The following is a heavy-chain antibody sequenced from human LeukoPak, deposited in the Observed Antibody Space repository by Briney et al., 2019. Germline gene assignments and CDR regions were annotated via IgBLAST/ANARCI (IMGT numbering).Heavy chain of an antibody. J-gene: IGHJ6*03. D-gene: IGHD6-6*01. CDR2: IVPIFGIT. CDR3: ARGIAARPHQKFYMDV. V-gene: IGHV1-69*05. CDR1: GGTFSSYA. Sequence: ASVKVSCKASGGTFSSYAISWVRQAPGQGLEWMGRIVPIFGITNYAQKFQGRITITTDESTSTAYMELSSLGSEDTAVYYCARGIAARPHQKFYMDVWGKGTTVSVS.